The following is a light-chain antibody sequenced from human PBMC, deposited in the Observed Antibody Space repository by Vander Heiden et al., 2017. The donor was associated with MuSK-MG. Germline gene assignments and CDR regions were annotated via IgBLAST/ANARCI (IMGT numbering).Light chain of an antibody. Sequence: DIQMTQSPSTLSASVGDRVTITCRASQTISSWLAWYQQKPGKAPKLLIYKASSLESGVPSRFSGSGSGTEFTLTISSLQPDDFATYYCQQDSSYSRTFGGGTKVEI. J-gene: IGKJ4*01. CDR3: QQDSSYSRT. V-gene: IGKV1-5*03. CDR1: QTISSW. CDR2: KAS.